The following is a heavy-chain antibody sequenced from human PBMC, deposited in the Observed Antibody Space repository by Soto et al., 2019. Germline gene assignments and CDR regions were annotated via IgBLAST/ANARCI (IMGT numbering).Heavy chain of an antibody. CDR3: AKDTSTSLYYFDY. CDR1: GFTLSSYA. CDR2: ISGTTGST. V-gene: IGHV3-23*01. Sequence: EVQLLESGGDLVQPGGSLRLSCVASGFTLSSYAMSWVRQAPGKGLEWVSGISGTTGSTYYADSVKGRFTISRDNSENTLYLQMNSLRAEDTAVYYCAKDTSTSLYYFDYWGQGPLVTVSS. D-gene: IGHD2-2*01. J-gene: IGHJ4*02.